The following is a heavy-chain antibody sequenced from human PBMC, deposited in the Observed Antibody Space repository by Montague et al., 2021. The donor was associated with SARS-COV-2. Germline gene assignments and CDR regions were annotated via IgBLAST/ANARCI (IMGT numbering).Heavy chain of an antibody. CDR3: AKGYYYDTSGYLHPFDY. J-gene: IGHJ4*02. D-gene: IGHD3-22*01. CDR2: ITGSGGST. V-gene: IGHV3-23*01. CDR1: GFTFRSYG. Sequence: SLRLSCAASGFTFRSYGMSWVRQAPGEGLEWVSGITGSGGSTYYADSVKGRFTISRDNSKNTLYLQMNSLRAEDTAVYYCAKGYYYDTSGYLHPFDYWGQGTLVTVSS.